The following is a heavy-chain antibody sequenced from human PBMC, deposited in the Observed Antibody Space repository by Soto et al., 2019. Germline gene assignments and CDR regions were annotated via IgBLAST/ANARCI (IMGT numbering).Heavy chain of an antibody. CDR1: GFIYRNYA. J-gene: IGHJ4*02. V-gene: IGHV3-30*04. CDR3: ARSRNSAVADSFDF. D-gene: IGHD1-26*01. Sequence: GGSLRLSCAASGFIYRNYAIHWVRQAPGKGLEWVAVISRDGSHKYYLDSVKGRFTISRDNSKDTVNLLMNSLRDDDSAMYYCARSRNSAVADSFDFWGQGTLVTVSS. CDR2: ISRDGSHK.